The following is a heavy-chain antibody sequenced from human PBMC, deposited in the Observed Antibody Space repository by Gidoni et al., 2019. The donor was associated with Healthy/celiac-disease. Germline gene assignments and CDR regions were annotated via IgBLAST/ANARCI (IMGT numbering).Heavy chain of an antibody. V-gene: IGHV3-66*01. CDR2: IYSGGST. CDR1: GFTVSSNY. CDR3: AIIAAAGRVDY. D-gene: IGHD6-13*01. Sequence: EVQLVESWGGLVQPGGSLRLSCAASGFTVSSNYMSWVRQAPGKGLEWVSVIYSGGSTYYADSVKGRFTISRDNSKNTLYLQMNSLRAEDTAVYYCAIIAAAGRVDYWGQGTLVTVSS. J-gene: IGHJ4*02.